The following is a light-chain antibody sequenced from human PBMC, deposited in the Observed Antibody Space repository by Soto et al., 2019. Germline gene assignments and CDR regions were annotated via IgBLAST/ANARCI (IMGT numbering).Light chain of an antibody. J-gene: IGKJ2*01. Sequence: EIVMTQSPATLSVSPRERATLSCRASHPVNSTFAGYRQKPCQPPTLGIYGASTRATGIPARFSGSGSGTEFTLTISSLQSEDCPDYYCQQYNKWTYTFGLGTKLEVK. CDR3: QQYNKWTYT. CDR1: HPVNST. V-gene: IGKV3-15*01. CDR2: GAS.